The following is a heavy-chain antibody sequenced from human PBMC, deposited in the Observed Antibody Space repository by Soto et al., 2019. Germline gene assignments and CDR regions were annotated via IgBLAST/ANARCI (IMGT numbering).Heavy chain of an antibody. CDR2: IIPIFGTA. D-gene: IGHD2-15*01. CDR3: AIRDYCSGGSCYYPHYYYYGMDV. CDR1: GGTFSSYA. Sequence: ASVKVSCKASGGTFSSYAISWVRQAPGQGLEWMGGIIPIFGTANYAQKFQGRVTITADESTSTAYMELSSLRSEDTAVYYCAIRDYCSGGSCYYPHYYYYGMDVWGQGTTVTVSS. V-gene: IGHV1-69*13. J-gene: IGHJ6*02.